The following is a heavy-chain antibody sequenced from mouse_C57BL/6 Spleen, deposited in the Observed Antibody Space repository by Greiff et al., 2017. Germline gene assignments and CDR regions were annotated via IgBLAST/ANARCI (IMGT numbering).Heavy chain of an antibody. CDR1: GYTFTSYW. CDR2: IHPNSGST. D-gene: IGHD1-1*01. V-gene: IGHV1-64*01. CDR3: ASPGSRGFAY. J-gene: IGHJ3*01. Sequence: QVQLQQPGAELVKPGASVTLSCKASGYTFTSYWMHWVKQRPGQGLEWIGMIHPNSGSTNYNEKSKSKATLTVDKSSSTAYMQLSSLTSEDSAVYYCASPGSRGFAYWGQGTLVTVSA.